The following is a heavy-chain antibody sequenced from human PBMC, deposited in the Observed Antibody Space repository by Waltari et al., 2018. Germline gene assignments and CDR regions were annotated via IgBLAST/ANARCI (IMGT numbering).Heavy chain of an antibody. CDR1: GYSISSGYY. CDR2: IYHSGST. J-gene: IGHJ4*02. V-gene: IGHV4-38-2*02. Sequence: QVQLQESGPGLVKPSETLSLTCTVSGYSISSGYYWGWIRQPPGKGLEWIGSIYHSGSTYYNPSLKSRVTISVDTSKNQFSLKLSSVTAADTAVYYCAGFRGGSIDYWGQGTLVTVSS. D-gene: IGHD3-10*01. CDR3: AGFRGGSIDY.